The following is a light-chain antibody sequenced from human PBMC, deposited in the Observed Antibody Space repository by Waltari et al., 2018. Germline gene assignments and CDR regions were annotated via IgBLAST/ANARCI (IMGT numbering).Light chain of an antibody. V-gene: IGKV3-20*01. CDR1: QGVGSHY. CDR2: GES. J-gene: IGKJ1*01. CDR3: QHYVSTWA. Sequence: WRAIQGVGSHYLAGYQKRPGPGPGLLTDGESSRATGIPDRLSGSGSGADFTFSISRLEPEAFAVYYCQHYVSTWAVGEGTKVEIK.